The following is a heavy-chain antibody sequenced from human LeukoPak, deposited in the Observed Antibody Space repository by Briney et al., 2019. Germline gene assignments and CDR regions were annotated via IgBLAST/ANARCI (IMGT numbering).Heavy chain of an antibody. CDR1: GFTFTNYG. CDR2: ISSSSSYI. V-gene: IGHV3-21*01. Sequence: GGSLRLSCAASGFTFTNYGMNWVRQAPGKGLEWVSSISSSSSYIYYADSVKGRFTISRDNAKNSLYLQMNSLRAEDTAIYYCARGQGATVPQVGKNWFDPWGQGTRVTVSS. D-gene: IGHD1-26*01. J-gene: IGHJ5*02. CDR3: ARGQGATVPQVGKNWFDP.